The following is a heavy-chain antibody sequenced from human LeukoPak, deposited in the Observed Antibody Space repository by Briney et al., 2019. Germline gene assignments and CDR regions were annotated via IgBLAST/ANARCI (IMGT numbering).Heavy chain of an antibody. Sequence: PSETLSLTCTVSGGSVSSSSYYWSWIRRPPGKGLEWIGYIYYSGSTNYNPSLKSRVTISVDTSKNQFSLKLSSVTAADTAVYYCARGSGRGMDVWGQGTTVTVSS. CDR3: ARGSGRGMDV. J-gene: IGHJ6*02. D-gene: IGHD1-26*01. CDR2: IYYSGST. CDR1: GGSVSSSSYY. V-gene: IGHV4-61*01.